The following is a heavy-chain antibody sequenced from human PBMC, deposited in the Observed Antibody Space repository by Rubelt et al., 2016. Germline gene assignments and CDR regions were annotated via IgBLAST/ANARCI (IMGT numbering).Heavy chain of an antibody. D-gene: IGHD3-22*01. CDR1: GGTFSSYA. V-gene: IGHV1-69*06. Sequence: QVQLVQSGAEVKKPGSSVKVSCKASGGTFSSYAISWVRQTPGQGLEWMGGIIPIFGTANYAQKFQGRVTNTADKSKGTGYRGLSSLVSEETAVYYCARDLVGVVITTHDSFGIWGQGTMVTVSS. CDR3: ARDLVGVVITTHDSFGI. J-gene: IGHJ3*02. CDR2: IIPIFGTA.